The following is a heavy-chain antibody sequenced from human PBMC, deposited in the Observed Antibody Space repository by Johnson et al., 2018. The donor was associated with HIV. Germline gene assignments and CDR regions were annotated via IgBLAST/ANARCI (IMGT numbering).Heavy chain of an antibody. CDR2: INWNGGST. CDR3: SRCVSSGYYSNALDV. V-gene: IGHV3-20*04. CDR1: GFTFDDYG. Sequence: VQLVESGGGVVRPGGSLRLSCAASGFTFDDYGMSWVRQAPGKGLEWVSGINWNGGSTGYADSVKGRFTISRDSAKNSLYLQMNSLRAEDTALYYCSRCVSSGYYSNALDVWGQGTMATVSS. J-gene: IGHJ3*01. D-gene: IGHD3-22*01.